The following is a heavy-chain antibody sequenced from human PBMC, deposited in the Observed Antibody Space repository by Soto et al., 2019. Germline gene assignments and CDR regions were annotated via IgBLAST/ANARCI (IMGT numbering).Heavy chain of an antibody. CDR2: ISAYNGNT. Sequence: ASVKVSCKASGYTFTSYGISWVRQAPGQGLEWMGWISAYNGNTNYAQKLQGRVTMTTDTSTSTAYRELRSLRSDDTAVYYCAREGWYYDSSGYPNYYYYGMDVWGQGTTVTVSS. D-gene: IGHD3-22*01. CDR1: GYTFTSYG. J-gene: IGHJ6*02. V-gene: IGHV1-18*01. CDR3: AREGWYYDSSGYPNYYYYGMDV.